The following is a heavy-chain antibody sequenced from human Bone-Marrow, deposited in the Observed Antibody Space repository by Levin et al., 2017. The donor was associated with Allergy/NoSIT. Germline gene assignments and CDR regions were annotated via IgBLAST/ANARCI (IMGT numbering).Heavy chain of an antibody. CDR2: IYSGGST. CDR1: GFTVSSNY. Sequence: GESLKISCAASGFTVSSNYMSWVRQAPGKGLEWVSVIYSGGSTYYADSVKGRFTISRDNSKNTLYLQMNSLRAEDTAVYYCARDRGGYCSGGSCYYYYMDVWGKGTTVTVSS. CDR3: ARDRGGYCSGGSCYYYYMDV. V-gene: IGHV3-53*01. D-gene: IGHD2-15*01. J-gene: IGHJ6*03.